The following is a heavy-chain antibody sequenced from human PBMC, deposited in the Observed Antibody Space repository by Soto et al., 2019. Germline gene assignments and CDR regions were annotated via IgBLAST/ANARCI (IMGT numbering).Heavy chain of an antibody. Sequence: GGSLRLSCAASGFTFSSYDMHWVRQATGKGLEWVSAIGTAGDTYYPGSVKGRFTISRENAKSSLYLQMNSLRAEDTAVYYCARGPLYSGYDPLDYWGQGTLVTVSS. CDR1: GFTFSSYD. J-gene: IGHJ4*02. CDR3: ARGPLYSGYDPLDY. V-gene: IGHV3-13*01. D-gene: IGHD5-12*01. CDR2: IGTAGDT.